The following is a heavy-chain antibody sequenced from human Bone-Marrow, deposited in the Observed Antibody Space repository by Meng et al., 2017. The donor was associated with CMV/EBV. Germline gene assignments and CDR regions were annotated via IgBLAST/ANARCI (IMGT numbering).Heavy chain of an antibody. V-gene: IGHV4-34*01. Sequence: SETLSLTCTVSGGSISSYYWSWIRQPPGKGLEWIGEINHSGSTNYNPSLKSRVTISVDTSKNQFSLKLSSVTAADTAVYYCARARLGYCSSTSCYTYDYWGQGTLVTVSS. CDR1: GGSISSYY. CDR2: INHSGST. D-gene: IGHD2-2*02. J-gene: IGHJ4*02. CDR3: ARARLGYCSSTSCYTYDY.